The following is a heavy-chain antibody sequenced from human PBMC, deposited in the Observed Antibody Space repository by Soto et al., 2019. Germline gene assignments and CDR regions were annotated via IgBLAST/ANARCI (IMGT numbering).Heavy chain of an antibody. CDR1: GYRFANYW. D-gene: IGHD3-10*01. V-gene: IGHV5-51*01. CDR2: IYPGDSDT. Sequence: GESLKISCQGSGYRFANYWIAWVRQMPGKGLEWVGVIYPGDSDTRYSPSFRGQVTISADKSISHVYLQWSSLKASDTAMYYCARNRLRQYYYGMDVWGQGTTVTVSS. J-gene: IGHJ6*02. CDR3: ARNRLRQYYYGMDV.